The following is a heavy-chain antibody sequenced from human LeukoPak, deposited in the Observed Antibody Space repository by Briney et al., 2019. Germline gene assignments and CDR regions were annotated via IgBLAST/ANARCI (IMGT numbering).Heavy chain of an antibody. CDR1: GGSISTYY. V-gene: IGHV4-59*01. Sequence: SETLSLTCTVSGGSISTYYWSWIRQPPGTGLEWIGHIYNSGNTNYSPSLKSRVTISVDTSKIQFSLKLTSVTAADTAVYYCARFKRAGGWSYFDYWGQGTLVTVSS. D-gene: IGHD6-19*01. CDR2: IYNSGNT. CDR3: ARFKRAGGWSYFDY. J-gene: IGHJ4*02.